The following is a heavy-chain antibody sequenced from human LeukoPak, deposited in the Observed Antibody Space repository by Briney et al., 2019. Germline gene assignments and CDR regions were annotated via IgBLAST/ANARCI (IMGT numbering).Heavy chain of an antibody. CDR1: GGSISSDY. V-gene: IGHV4-59*01. J-gene: IGHJ5*02. Sequence: SETLSLTCTVSGGSISSDYWSWIRQPPGKGLEWVGYIYYSGSTNYNPSLKSRVTISVDTSKNQFSLKLSSVTAADTAVYYCARRPASSLNWFDPWGQGTLVTVSS. D-gene: IGHD2-15*01. CDR3: ARRPASSLNWFDP. CDR2: IYYSGST.